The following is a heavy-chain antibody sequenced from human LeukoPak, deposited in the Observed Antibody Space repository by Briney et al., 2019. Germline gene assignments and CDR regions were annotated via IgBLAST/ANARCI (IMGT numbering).Heavy chain of an antibody. D-gene: IGHD5-12*01. CDR2: ISSSGSTI. J-gene: IGHJ5*02. CDR1: GFTFSDSY. CDR3: ARDLDIVATNDNWFDP. Sequence: GGSLRLSCAASGFTFSDSYMSWIRQAPGKGLEWVSYISSSGSTIYYADSVKGRFTISRDNAKNSLYLQMNSLRAEDTAVYYCARDLDIVATNDNWFDPWGQGTLVTVSS. V-gene: IGHV3-11*01.